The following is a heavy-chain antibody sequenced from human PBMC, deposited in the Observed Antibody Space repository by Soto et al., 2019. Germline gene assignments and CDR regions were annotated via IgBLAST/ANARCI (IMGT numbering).Heavy chain of an antibody. Sequence: GGSLRLSCAASGFTFSSYWMSWVRQAPGKGLEWVANIKQDGSEKYYVDSVKGRFTISRDNAKNSLYLQMNSLRAEDTAVYYCAREGYDILTGNWFDPWGQGTLVTVSS. V-gene: IGHV3-7*01. J-gene: IGHJ5*02. CDR3: AREGYDILTGNWFDP. CDR2: IKQDGSEK. CDR1: GFTFSSYW. D-gene: IGHD3-9*01.